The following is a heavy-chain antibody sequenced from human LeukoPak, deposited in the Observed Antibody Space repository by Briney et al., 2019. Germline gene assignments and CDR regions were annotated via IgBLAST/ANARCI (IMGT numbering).Heavy chain of an antibody. Sequence: SQTLSLTCTVSGGSISSYYGSWIRQPPGKGLEWIGYIYYSGSTNYNPSLKSRVTISVDTSKNQFSLKLSSVTAADTAVYYCARSISGSYYYFDYWGQGTLVTVSS. V-gene: IGHV4-59*01. CDR3: ARSISGSYYYFDY. J-gene: IGHJ4*02. CDR2: IYYSGST. CDR1: GGSISSYY. D-gene: IGHD1-26*01.